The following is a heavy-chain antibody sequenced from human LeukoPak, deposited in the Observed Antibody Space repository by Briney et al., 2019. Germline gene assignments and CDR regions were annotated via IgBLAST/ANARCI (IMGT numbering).Heavy chain of an antibody. CDR3: ARDYADYVGYFFFDY. CDR2: IYGSTSA. Sequence: GGSLRLSCAASGFTVSSNYINWVRQAPGKGLEWVSLIYGSTSADYADSVKGRFTISRDTSMNTVYLQINSLRAEDTAVYYCARDYADYVGYFFFDYWGQGTLVTVSS. J-gene: IGHJ4*02. D-gene: IGHD4-17*01. V-gene: IGHV3-66*01. CDR1: GFTVSSNY.